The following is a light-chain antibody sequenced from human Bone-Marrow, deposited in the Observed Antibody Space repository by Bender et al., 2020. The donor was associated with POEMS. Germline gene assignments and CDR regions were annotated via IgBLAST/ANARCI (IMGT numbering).Light chain of an antibody. V-gene: IGLV2-11*01. J-gene: IGLJ1*01. CDR3: CSYASGSTSYV. CDR2: DVS. Sequence: QSALTQPRSVSGSPGQSVTISCTGTSSDVGGYNYVSWYQQHPGKAPKLMIYDVSKRPSGVPDRFSGSKSGNTASLTISGLQAEDEADYYCCSYASGSTSYVFGAGTKVTVL. CDR1: SSDVGGYNY.